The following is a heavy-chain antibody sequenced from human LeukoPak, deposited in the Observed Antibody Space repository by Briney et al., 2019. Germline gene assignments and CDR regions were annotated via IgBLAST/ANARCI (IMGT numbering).Heavy chain of an antibody. Sequence: GGSLRLSCAASGFTFSSYAMHWVRQAPGKGLEWVAVISYDGSNEYYADSVKGRFTISRDNSKNTLYLQMNSLRAEDTAVYYCARWASSTANSLWNRYYYGMDVWGQGTTVTVSS. CDR2: ISYDGSNE. CDR3: ARWASSTANSLWNRYYYGMDV. J-gene: IGHJ6*02. CDR1: GFTFSSYA. V-gene: IGHV3-30-3*01. D-gene: IGHD2-2*01.